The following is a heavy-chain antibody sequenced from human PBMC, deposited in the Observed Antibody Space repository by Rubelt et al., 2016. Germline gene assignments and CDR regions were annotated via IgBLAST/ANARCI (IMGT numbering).Heavy chain of an antibody. CDR1: GGSINDNNW. CDR3: ARNSIGWSQMDY. D-gene: IGHD6-19*01. J-gene: IGHJ4*02. V-gene: IGHV4-4*02. Sequence: SLTCAVSGGSINDNNWWSWVRQPPGKGLEWIGEISHSGSTSYNPFLQSRVTITIETAMHHFSLRLISVTAAATAVYYCARNSIGWSQMDYWGQGTQVTVSS. CDR2: ISHSGST.